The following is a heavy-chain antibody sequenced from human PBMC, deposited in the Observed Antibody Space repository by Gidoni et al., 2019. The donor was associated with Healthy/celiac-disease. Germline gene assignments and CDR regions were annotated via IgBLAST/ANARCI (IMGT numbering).Heavy chain of an antibody. CDR1: GFTFSSYA. CDR2: ISGSGGST. CDR3: AKGGPAAIRYYYYGMDV. D-gene: IGHD2-2*02. V-gene: IGHV3-23*01. Sequence: EVQLLESGGGLVQPGGSLRLSCAASGFTFSSYAMSWVRQAPGKGLEWVSAISGSGGSTYYADSVKGRFTISRDNSKNTLYLQMNSLRAEDTAVYYCAKGGPAAIRYYYYGMDVWGQGTTVTVSS. J-gene: IGHJ6*02.